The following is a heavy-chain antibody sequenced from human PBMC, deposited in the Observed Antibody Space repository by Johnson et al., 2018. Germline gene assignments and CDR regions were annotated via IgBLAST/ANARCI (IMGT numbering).Heavy chain of an antibody. V-gene: IGHV1-69*06. Sequence: QVQLVQSGAEVKKPGSSVKVSCKASRGTFTTYAISWVRQAPGQGLEWMGGIIPIFGTANYAHNFQGRVTITADRSTTTAYLELNSLTLEDTAVYYCARGRGDIALTVAFDIWGQGTMVTVSS. CDR3: ARGRGDIALTVAFDI. J-gene: IGHJ3*02. CDR1: RGTFTTYA. CDR2: IIPIFGTA. D-gene: IGHD2-8*01.